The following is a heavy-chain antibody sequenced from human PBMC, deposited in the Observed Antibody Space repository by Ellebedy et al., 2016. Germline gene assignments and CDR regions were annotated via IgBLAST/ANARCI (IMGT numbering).Heavy chain of an antibody. CDR1: GFTFSSYA. J-gene: IGHJ2*01. Sequence: GGSLRLSCAASGFTFSSYAMSWVRQAPGKGLEWVSYISGSSSYIYYADSVKGRFTISRDNAKNSLYLQMNSLRAEDTAVYYCAREGPRSGYYLFGLWGRGTLVTVSS. CDR2: ISGSSSYI. CDR3: AREGPRSGYYLFGL. D-gene: IGHD3-22*01. V-gene: IGHV3-21*05.